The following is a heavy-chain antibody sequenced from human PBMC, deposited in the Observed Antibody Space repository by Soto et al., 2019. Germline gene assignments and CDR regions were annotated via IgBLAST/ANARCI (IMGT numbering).Heavy chain of an antibody. CDR3: ASARSSESFYYYNIDV. D-gene: IGHD6-6*01. CDR2: LIPILGIA. CDR1: GGTFSSYT. J-gene: IGHJ6*03. V-gene: IGHV1-69*02. Sequence: QVQLVQSGAEVKKPGSSVKVSCKASGGTFSSYTISWVRQAPGQGLEWLGRLIPILGIANYAQKFQGRVTITADKATSTAYMELRRLSSEDTAVYYCASARSSESFYYYNIDVWGKGTTVTVSS.